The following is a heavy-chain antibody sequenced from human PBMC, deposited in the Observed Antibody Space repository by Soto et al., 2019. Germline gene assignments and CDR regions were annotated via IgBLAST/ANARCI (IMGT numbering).Heavy chain of an antibody. D-gene: IGHD7-27*01. V-gene: IGHV4-61*03. J-gene: IGHJ6*02. CDR1: GGSVTSGSYY. Sequence: SETLSLTCIVSGGSVTSGSYYWTWLRQPPGKGLEWIGYISYTGRTKYNPSLQSRVTISVDTSKNDFSLNLSSVTAADTAVYFCAREWGLLPYYVMNVWGHGTAVTVSS. CDR2: ISYTGRT. CDR3: AREWGLLPYYVMNV.